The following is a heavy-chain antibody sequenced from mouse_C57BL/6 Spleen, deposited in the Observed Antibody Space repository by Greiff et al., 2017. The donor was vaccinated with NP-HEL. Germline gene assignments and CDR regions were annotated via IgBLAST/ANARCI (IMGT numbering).Heavy chain of an antibody. V-gene: IGHV1-15*01. CDR3: TRSLYYGSSPSAMDY. CDR2: IDPETGGT. Sequence: LQQSGAELVRPGASVTLSCKASGYTFTDYEMHWVKQTPVHGLEWIGAIDPETGGTAYNQKFKGKAILTADKSSSTAYMELRSLTSEDSAVYYCTRSLYYGSSPSAMDYWGQGTSVTVSS. D-gene: IGHD1-1*01. CDR1: GYTFTDYE. J-gene: IGHJ4*01.